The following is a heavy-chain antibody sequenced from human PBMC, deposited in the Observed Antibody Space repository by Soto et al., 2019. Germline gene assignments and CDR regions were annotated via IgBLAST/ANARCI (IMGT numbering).Heavy chain of an antibody. J-gene: IGHJ1*01. CDR3: ARHFSNAWHFQH. Sequence: QLQLQESGPGLVKPSETLSLTCIVSGDSISSSNYFWGWFRQPPGKGLEWIGSFHHSGSAYYTPSLKSRATIVEDTSKNQFSLKLRSVTAADSAVYFCARHFSNAWHFQHWGQGTLVTVSS. CDR1: GDSISSSNYF. V-gene: IGHV4-39*01. CDR2: FHHSGSA. D-gene: IGHD6-19*01.